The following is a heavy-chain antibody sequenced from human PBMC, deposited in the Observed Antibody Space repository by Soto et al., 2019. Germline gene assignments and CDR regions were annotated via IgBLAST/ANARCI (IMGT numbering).Heavy chain of an antibody. V-gene: IGHV4-59*01. CDR2: IYYSGST. Sequence: PSETLSLTCTVSGGSISSYYWSWIRQPPGKGPEWIGYIYYSGSTNYNPSLKSRVTISVDTSKNQFSLTLSSVTAADTAVYYCARDAVGYYFDYWGQGTLVTVSS. CDR3: ARDAVGYYFDY. D-gene: IGHD1-26*01. CDR1: GGSISSYY. J-gene: IGHJ4*02.